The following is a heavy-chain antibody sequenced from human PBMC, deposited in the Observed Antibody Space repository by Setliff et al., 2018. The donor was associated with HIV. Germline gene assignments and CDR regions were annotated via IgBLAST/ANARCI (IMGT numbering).Heavy chain of an antibody. CDR3: ARLDFFDSSTYPPYDS. J-gene: IGHJ4*02. CDR2: ISSSSSPI. CDR1: GFSFSDYH. V-gene: IGHV3-48*04. D-gene: IGHD3-22*01. Sequence: GESLKISCAASGFSFSDYHMNWVRQAPGKGLEWISVISSSSSPIYYADSVKGRFTISRDNAKNSLFLQMNSLRAEVTAMYYCARLDFFDSSTYPPYDSWGQGTLVTVS.